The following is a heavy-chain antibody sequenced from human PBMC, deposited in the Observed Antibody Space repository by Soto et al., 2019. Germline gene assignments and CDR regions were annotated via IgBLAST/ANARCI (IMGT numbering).Heavy chain of an antibody. CDR2: IHDSANA. D-gene: IGHD4-17*01. J-gene: IGHJ5*02. CDR3: ARDKFSYGDNGWFDP. V-gene: IGHV4-31*03. CDR1: GGSIRNIVHS. Sequence: QVQLQESGPGLVKPSQTLSLTCPVSGGSIRNIVHSWSWVGQRPGKGLGWVGYIHDSANANYNPILKSRASISVDSSKNQFSLKLTSVTAADTAKYFCARDKFSYGDNGWFDPWGQGILVTVS.